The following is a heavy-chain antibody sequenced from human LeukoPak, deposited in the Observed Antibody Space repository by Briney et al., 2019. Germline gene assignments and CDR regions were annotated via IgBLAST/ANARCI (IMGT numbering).Heavy chain of an antibody. CDR1: GFSFEAYG. CDR2: ITWNSDDM. Sequence: GGSLRLSCAASGFSFEAYGMYWVRQAPGKGLEWVSGITWNSDDMAYADSVKGRFTISRDNAKNCLYLQMNSLTVEDTALYYCTRVTSWRTGFDYWGQGTLVTVSS. J-gene: IGHJ4*02. D-gene: IGHD1-1*01. V-gene: IGHV3-9*01. CDR3: TRVTSWRTGFDY.